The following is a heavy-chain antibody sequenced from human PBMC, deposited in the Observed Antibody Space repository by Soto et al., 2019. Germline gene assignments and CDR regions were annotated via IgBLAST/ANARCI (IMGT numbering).Heavy chain of an antibody. D-gene: IGHD2-21*02. CDR3: ARQRTTVVTQAYFDH. J-gene: IGHJ4*02. CDR2: IYYSGRT. CDR1: GESISSSSYY. V-gene: IGHV4-39*01. Sequence: SETLSLTCTVSGESISSSSYYWGWIRQPPGKGLEWIGSIYYSGRTYYNPSFKSRVTISIDTSKNQFSLKLSSVTATDTAVYYCARQRTTVVTQAYFDHWGQGALVTVSS.